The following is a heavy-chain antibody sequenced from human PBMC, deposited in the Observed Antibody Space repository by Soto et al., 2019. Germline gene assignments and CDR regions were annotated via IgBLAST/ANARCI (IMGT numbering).Heavy chain of an antibody. CDR2: ISGGGDAT. D-gene: IGHD3-10*01. CDR3: AIKVSGSTGRPDLWYFDL. CDR1: GFTFSGYA. J-gene: IGHJ2*01. V-gene: IGHV3-23*01. Sequence: EVQLLDSGGGLVQPGGSLRLSCAASGFTFSGYALTWVRQAPGKGLEWVSAISGGGDATFYADSVKGRFTISRDNSKISLYLKMNTLRAEDTAVYYCAIKVSGSTGRPDLWYFDLWGRGTLVTVSS.